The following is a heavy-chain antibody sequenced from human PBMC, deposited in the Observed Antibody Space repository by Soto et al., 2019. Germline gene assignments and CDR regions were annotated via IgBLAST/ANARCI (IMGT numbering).Heavy chain of an antibody. Sequence: ASVKVSCKASGYTFTGYYMHWVRQAPGQGLEWMGWINPNSGGTNYAQKFQGRVTMTRDTSISTAYMELSRLRSDDTAVYYCARDRLRGYSYGFYYYYGMDVWGQGTTVTVSS. J-gene: IGHJ6*02. CDR3: ARDRLRGYSYGFYYYYGMDV. CDR1: GYTFTGYY. CDR2: INPNSGGT. V-gene: IGHV1-2*02. D-gene: IGHD5-18*01.